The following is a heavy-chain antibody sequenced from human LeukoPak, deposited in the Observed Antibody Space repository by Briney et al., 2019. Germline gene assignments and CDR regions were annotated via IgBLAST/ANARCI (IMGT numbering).Heavy chain of an antibody. D-gene: IGHD3-10*01. V-gene: IGHV4-34*01. CDR2: INHSGST. CDR1: GGSFSGYY. Sequence: SQTLSLTCALYGGSFSGYYWSWIRQPPGKGLEWIGEINHSGSTNYNPSLKSRVTISVDTSKNQFSLKLSSVTAADTAVYYCARRRLLWFGESGWFDPWGQGTLVTVSS. CDR3: ARRRLLWFGESGWFDP. J-gene: IGHJ5*02.